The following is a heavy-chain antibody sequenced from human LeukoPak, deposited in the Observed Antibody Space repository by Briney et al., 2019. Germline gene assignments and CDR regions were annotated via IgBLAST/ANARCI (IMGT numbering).Heavy chain of an antibody. D-gene: IGHD2-8*01. CDR1: GFTFSSYA. V-gene: IGHV3-23*01. J-gene: IGHJ4*02. Sequence: GGSLRLSCAASGFTFSSYAVSWARHAPGKGLEWVSSISVSGGSTYSADSVKCRFTISRDNSKNTLYLQMNSLRAEDTALHYCAIVRSGTNDICDGVIDYCGQGTLVTVSS. CDR3: AIVRSGTNDICDGVIDY. CDR2: ISVSGGST.